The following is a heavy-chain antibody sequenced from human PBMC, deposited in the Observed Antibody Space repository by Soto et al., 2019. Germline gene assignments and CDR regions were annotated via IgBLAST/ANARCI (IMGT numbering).Heavy chain of an antibody. CDR2: TVAISEST. J-gene: IGHJ4*02. CDR1: GYTFSTYG. V-gene: IGHV1-18*01. CDR3: ARVAGYGSVSRHFDN. Sequence: QGQLVQSETEVAEPGASVRLSCKTSGYTFSTYGLSWVRQAPGQGLEWMGWTVAISESTIYAQKFQGRVTVTTDRSTHTGYLELSRLTSDDTALYYCARVAGYGSVSRHFDNWGQGTLVTVSS. D-gene: IGHD3-10*01.